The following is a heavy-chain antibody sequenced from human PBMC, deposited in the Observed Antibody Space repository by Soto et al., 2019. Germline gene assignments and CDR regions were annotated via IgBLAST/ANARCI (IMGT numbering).Heavy chain of an antibody. CDR2: ISGGGDST. Sequence: PGGSLRLSCGASGFTFISYAMSWVRQAPGKGLEWVSGISGGGDSTYYVDSVKGRFTISRDNSKNTLYLQMNSLRAEDTAVYYCAKLVKSDSDYWGQGALVTVSS. CDR3: AKLVKSDSDY. D-gene: IGHD3-16*02. V-gene: IGHV3-23*01. J-gene: IGHJ4*02. CDR1: GFTFISYA.